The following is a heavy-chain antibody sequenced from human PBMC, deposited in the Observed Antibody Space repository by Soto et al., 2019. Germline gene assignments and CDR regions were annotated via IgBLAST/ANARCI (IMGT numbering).Heavy chain of an antibody. V-gene: IGHV3-21*04. CDR2: ISSRSDI. Sequence: GSLRLSCVGSGFTFSTYSINWVRQAPGKGLEWVSSISSRSDIYYADSVKGRFTISRDNAKNSVSLQMNSLRSEDTAVYYCASTETYYYDSSGYQLPRTPPDYWGQGTLVTVSS. D-gene: IGHD3-22*01. CDR1: GFTFSTYS. CDR3: ASTETYYYDSSGYQLPRTPPDY. J-gene: IGHJ4*02.